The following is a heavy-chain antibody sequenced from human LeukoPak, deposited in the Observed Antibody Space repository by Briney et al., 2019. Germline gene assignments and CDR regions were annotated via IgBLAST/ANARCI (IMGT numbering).Heavy chain of an antibody. CDR3: AKMYGYSYGHIDY. Sequence: HPGGSLRLSCEASGFTFSSYWMTWIRQAPGKGLEWVSYISSSGSTIYYADSVKGRFTISRDNAKNSLYLQMNSLRAEDTAIYYCAKMYGYSYGHIDYWGQGTLVTVST. CDR1: GFTFSSYW. D-gene: IGHD5-18*01. CDR2: ISSSGSTI. J-gene: IGHJ4*02. V-gene: IGHV3-48*04.